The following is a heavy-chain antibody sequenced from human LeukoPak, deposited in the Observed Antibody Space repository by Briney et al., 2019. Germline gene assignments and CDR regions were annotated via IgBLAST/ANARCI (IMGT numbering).Heavy chain of an antibody. Sequence: ASVKVSCKTSGFTFTTYAIQWVRQAPGQRLEWMGWINAGNGNTKYSQNFQGRVTITRDTSASTAYMELSSLRSEDTAVYYCARGPGIAVAYIWGQGTMVTVSS. CDR1: GFTFTTYA. D-gene: IGHD6-19*01. CDR2: INAGNGNT. CDR3: ARGPGIAVAYI. V-gene: IGHV1-3*01. J-gene: IGHJ3*02.